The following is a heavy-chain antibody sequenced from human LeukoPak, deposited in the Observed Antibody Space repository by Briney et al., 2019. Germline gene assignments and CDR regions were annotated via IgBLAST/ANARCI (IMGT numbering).Heavy chain of an antibody. D-gene: IGHD5-12*01. J-gene: IGHJ6*02. CDR2: ISYDGSNK. CDR1: GFTFSSYA. Sequence: GGSLRLSCAASGFTFSSYAMHWVRQAPGKGLEWVAVISYDGSNKYYADSVKGRFTISRDNSKNTLYLQMNSLRAEDTAVYYCARDGLSGGYDFVIHYYGMDVWGQGTTVTVSS. V-gene: IGHV3-30*04. CDR3: ARDGLSGGYDFVIHYYGMDV.